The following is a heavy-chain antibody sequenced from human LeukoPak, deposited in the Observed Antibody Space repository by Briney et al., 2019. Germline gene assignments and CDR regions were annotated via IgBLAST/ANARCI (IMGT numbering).Heavy chain of an antibody. J-gene: IGHJ3*02. V-gene: IGHV1-18*01. CDR1: GHTFTSYG. D-gene: IGHD3-9*01. Sequence: ASVEVSCKASGHTFTSYGISWVRQAPGQGLEWMGWISAYNGNTNYAQKLQGRVTMTTDTSTSTAYMELRSLRSDDTAVYYCARDLNVLRYFDWLLGDAFDIWGQGTMVTVSS. CDR2: ISAYNGNT. CDR3: ARDLNVLRYFDWLLGDAFDI.